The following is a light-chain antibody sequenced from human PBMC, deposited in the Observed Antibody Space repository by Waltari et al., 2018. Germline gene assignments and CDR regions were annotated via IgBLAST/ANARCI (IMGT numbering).Light chain of an antibody. CDR2: AAS. Sequence: EIVLTQSPGTLSLSPGERATLSCRASQSVSRALAWYQQKPGQPPRLLIYAASSRATGIPDRFSGSGSGTDFILTISRLEPEDVAVYYCQHYVRLPVTFGQGTKVEIK. J-gene: IGKJ1*01. V-gene: IGKV3-20*01. CDR3: QHYVRLPVT. CDR1: QSVSRA.